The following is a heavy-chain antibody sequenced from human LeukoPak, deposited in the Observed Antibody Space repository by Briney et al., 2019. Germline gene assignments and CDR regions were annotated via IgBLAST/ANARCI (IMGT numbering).Heavy chain of an antibody. CDR2: ISSSSSYI. CDR1: GFTFSSYA. J-gene: IGHJ4*02. V-gene: IGHV3-21*01. Sequence: GGSLRLSCAASGFTFSSYAMNWVRQAPGKGLEWVSSISSSSSYIDYADSVKGRFTISRDNAKNSLSLQMNSLRAEDTAVYYCARGDYDDSNATPDYWGQGTLVTVSS. CDR3: ARGDYDDSNATPDY. D-gene: IGHD3-22*01.